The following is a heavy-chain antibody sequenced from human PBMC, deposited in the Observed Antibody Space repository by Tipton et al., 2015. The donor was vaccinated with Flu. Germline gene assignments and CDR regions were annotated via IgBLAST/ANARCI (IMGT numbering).Heavy chain of an antibody. V-gene: IGHV5-51*01. J-gene: IGHJ3*02. D-gene: IGHD6-19*01. CDR2: IYPGDSDT. CDR1: GYNFTSYW. Sequence: QLVQSGAEVKKPGESLKISCKGAGYNFTSYWIGWVRQMPGKGLEWMGIIYPGDSDTRYSPSFQGQVAFSADKSINTAYLQWSSLKASDPAMYYCARHSPARIAGAERAFDIWGQGTMVPVSS. CDR3: ARHSPARIAGAERAFDI.